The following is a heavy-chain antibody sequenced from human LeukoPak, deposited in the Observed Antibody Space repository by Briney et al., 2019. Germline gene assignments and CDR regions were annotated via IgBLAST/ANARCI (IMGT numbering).Heavy chain of an antibody. V-gene: IGHV5-51*01. J-gene: IGHJ6*04. CDR2: IYPGDSDT. CDR3: ARLGGYGSGSMGYYYYGMDV. Sequence: GESLKISCKGSGYSFTSYWIGWVRQMPGKGLEWMGNIYPGDSDTRYSPSFQGQVTISADKSISTAYLQWSSRKASDTAMYYCARLGGYGSGSMGYYYYGMDVWGKGTTVTVSS. D-gene: IGHD3-10*01. CDR1: GYSFTSYW.